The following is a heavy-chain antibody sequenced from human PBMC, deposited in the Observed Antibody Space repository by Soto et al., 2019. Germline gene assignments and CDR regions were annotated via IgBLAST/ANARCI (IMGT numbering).Heavy chain of an antibody. D-gene: IGHD3-22*01. CDR1: GYTFTSYG. Sequence: ASVRVSFKASGYTFTSYGISWVRQAPGQGLEWMGWISAYNGNTNYAQKLQGRVTMTTDTSTSTAYMELRSLRSDDTAVYYCARRNYYDSSGYCDYWGQGTQVTVSS. CDR3: ARRNYYDSSGYCDY. V-gene: IGHV1-18*01. CDR2: ISAYNGNT. J-gene: IGHJ4*02.